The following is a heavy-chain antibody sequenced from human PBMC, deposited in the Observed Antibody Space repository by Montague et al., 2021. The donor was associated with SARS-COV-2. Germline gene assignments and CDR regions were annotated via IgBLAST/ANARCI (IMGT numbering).Heavy chain of an antibody. CDR1: GFTFSSYE. V-gene: IGHV3-48*03. D-gene: IGHD6-13*01. CDR3: ARVSSSWYMNPSYYFDY. J-gene: IGHJ4*02. Sequence: SLRLSCAASGFTFSSYEMNWVRQAPGKGLEWVSYISSSGSTIYYADSVKGRSTISRDNAKNSLYLQMNSLRAEDTAVYYCARVSSSWYMNPSYYFDYWGQGTLVTVSS. CDR2: ISSSGSTI.